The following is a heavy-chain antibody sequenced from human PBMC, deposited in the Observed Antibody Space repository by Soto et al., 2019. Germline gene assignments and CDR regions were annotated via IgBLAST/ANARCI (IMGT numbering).Heavy chain of an antibody. CDR3: AKSSSGGYFRGGQDAFDI. V-gene: IGHV1-46*01. J-gene: IGHJ3*02. CDR1: GYTFTSYY. CDR2: INPSGGST. Sequence: EASVKVSCKASGYTFTSYYMHWVRQAPGQGLEWMGIINPSGGSTSYAQKFQGRVTMTRDTSTSTVYMELSSLRSEDTAVYYCAKSSSGGYFRGGQDAFDIWGQGTMVTVSS. D-gene: IGHD1-26*01.